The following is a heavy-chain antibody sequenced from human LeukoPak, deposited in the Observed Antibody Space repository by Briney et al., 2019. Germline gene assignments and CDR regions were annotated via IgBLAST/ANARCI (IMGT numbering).Heavy chain of an antibody. D-gene: IGHD1-14*01. CDR2: ISYDGSNK. Sequence: GRSLRLSCAASGFTFSSYAMHWVRQAPGKGLEWVAVISYDGSNKYYADSVKGRFTISRDNSKNTLYLQMNSLRAEDTAVYYCGGSGLDPWGQGTLVTVSS. CDR1: GFTFSSYA. J-gene: IGHJ5*02. V-gene: IGHV3-30*04. CDR3: GGSGLDP.